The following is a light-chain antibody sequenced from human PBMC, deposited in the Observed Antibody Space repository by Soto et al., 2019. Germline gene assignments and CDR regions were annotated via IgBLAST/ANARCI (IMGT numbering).Light chain of an antibody. CDR3: QQLNSYPLT. V-gene: IGKV3-15*01. Sequence: EIVITQSPAPLSLSPGGRATPSRRASQSISDTLAWYQQKPGQAPRLLIYSASRGATGFPARFSGSGSGTEFTLTISSLQPEDFATYYCQQLNSYPLTFGGGTKVDI. CDR1: QSISDT. CDR2: SAS. J-gene: IGKJ4*01.